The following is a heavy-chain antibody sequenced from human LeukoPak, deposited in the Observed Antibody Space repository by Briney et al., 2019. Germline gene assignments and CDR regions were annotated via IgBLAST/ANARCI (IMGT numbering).Heavy chain of an antibody. CDR2: VHYSGST. Sequence: SETLSLTCSVSGGSIISSSYFWGWIRQPPGQGLEWIASVHYSGSTYYNPSLKSRLTISVDTSKNQFSLELSSVTAADTALYFCARQLYVSGSYYAPMDVWGKGTTVTISS. CDR3: ARQLYVSGSYYAPMDV. CDR1: GGSIISSSYF. V-gene: IGHV4-39*01. J-gene: IGHJ6*03. D-gene: IGHD3-10*01.